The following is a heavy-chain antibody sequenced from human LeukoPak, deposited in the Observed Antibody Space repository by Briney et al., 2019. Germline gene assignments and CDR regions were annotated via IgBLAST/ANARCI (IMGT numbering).Heavy chain of an antibody. CDR3: ATQEKRWLQLSNDY. V-gene: IGHV3-66*01. CDR1: GFTVSSNY. CDR2: IYSGGTT. D-gene: IGHD5-24*01. J-gene: IGHJ4*02. Sequence: GGSLRLSCAASGFTVSSNYISWVRQAPGKGLEWVSVIYSGGTTYYADSVKGRFTISRDNSKNTLHLQMNSLRAEDTAVYYCATQEKRWLQLSNDYWGQGTLVTVSS.